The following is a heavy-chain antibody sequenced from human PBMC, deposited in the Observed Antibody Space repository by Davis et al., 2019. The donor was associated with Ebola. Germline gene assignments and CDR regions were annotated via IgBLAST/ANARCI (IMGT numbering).Heavy chain of an antibody. J-gene: IGHJ4*02. CDR3: ARGAGYCSGGSCYSRSKNNFDY. Sequence: AASVKVSCKASGYTFTSYGISWVRQAPGQGLEWMGWISAYNGNTNYAQKLQGRVTMTRDTSTSTVYMELSSLRSEDTAVYYCARGAGYCSGGSCYSRSKNNFDYWGQGTLVTVSS. V-gene: IGHV1-18*01. D-gene: IGHD2-15*01. CDR1: GYTFTSYG. CDR2: ISAYNGNT.